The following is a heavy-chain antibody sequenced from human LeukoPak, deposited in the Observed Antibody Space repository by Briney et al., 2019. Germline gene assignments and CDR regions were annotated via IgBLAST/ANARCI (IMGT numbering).Heavy chain of an antibody. D-gene: IGHD6-19*01. CDR1: GFTFSSYE. J-gene: IGHJ4*02. V-gene: IGHV3-23*01. CDR2: ISGSGGST. Sequence: GGSLRLSCVASGFTFSSYEMNWVRQAPGKGLEWVSAISGSGGSTYYADSVKGRFTISRDNSKNTLYLQMNSLRAEDTAVYYCARGLRIAVAGNIDYWGQGTLVTVSS. CDR3: ARGLRIAVAGNIDY.